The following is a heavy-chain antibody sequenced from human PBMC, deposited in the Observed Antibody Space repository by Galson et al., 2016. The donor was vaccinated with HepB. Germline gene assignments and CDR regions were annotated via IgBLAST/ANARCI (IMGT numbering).Heavy chain of an antibody. CDR1: GGSFSTYA. CDR2: IIPILGSA. CDR3: ARESASSGVVSDNNGFDP. V-gene: IGHV1-69*10. J-gene: IGHJ5*02. Sequence: SVKVSCKASGGSFSTYAISWVRQAPGQGLEWMGGIIPILGSADYAQKFQGRVTITADKSTSTAYMELSSLRTEDTAVYYLARESASSGVVSDNNGFDPWGQGTLVTGSS. D-gene: IGHD3-3*01.